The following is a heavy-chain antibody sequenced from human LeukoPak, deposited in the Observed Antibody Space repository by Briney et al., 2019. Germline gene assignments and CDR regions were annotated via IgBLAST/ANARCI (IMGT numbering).Heavy chain of an antibody. CDR1: GGSISSYY. V-gene: IGHV4-59*01. CDR3: ARSLLWFGEPYMSGRYYYYYMDV. Sequence: PSETLSLTCTVSGGSISSYYWSWIRQPPGKGLEWIGYIYYSGSTNYNPSLKSRVTISVDTSKNQFSLKLSSVTAADTAVYYCARSLLWFGEPYMSGRYYYYYMDVWGKGTTVTVSS. CDR2: IYYSGST. D-gene: IGHD3-10*01. J-gene: IGHJ6*03.